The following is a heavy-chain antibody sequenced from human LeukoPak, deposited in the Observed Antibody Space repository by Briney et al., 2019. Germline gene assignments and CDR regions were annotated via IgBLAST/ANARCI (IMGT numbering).Heavy chain of an antibody. CDR2: IYYSGST. V-gene: IGHV4-39*07. CDR1: GGSISSSSYY. J-gene: IGHJ6*03. CDR3: ATSSSWYLLGFFRRDGDYMDV. Sequence: SETLSLTCTVSGGSISSSSYYWGWIRQPPGKGLEWIGSIYYSGSTYYNPSLKSRVTISVDTSKNQFSLKLSSVTAADTAVYYCATSSSWYLLGFFRRDGDYMDVWGKGTTVTVSS. D-gene: IGHD6-13*01.